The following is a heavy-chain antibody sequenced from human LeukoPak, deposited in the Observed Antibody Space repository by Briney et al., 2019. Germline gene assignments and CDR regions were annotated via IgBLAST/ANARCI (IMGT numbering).Heavy chain of an antibody. CDR3: ARDPGQTLYSRAFDY. D-gene: IGHD6-13*01. Sequence: GASVKVSCKASGYTFTGYYMHWVRQAPGQGLEWMGWINPNSGGTNYAQKFQGRVTMTRDTSISTAYMELSRLRSDDTAVYYCARDPGQTLYSRAFDYWGQGTLVTVSS. CDR1: GYTFTGYY. J-gene: IGHJ4*02. V-gene: IGHV1-2*02. CDR2: INPNSGGT.